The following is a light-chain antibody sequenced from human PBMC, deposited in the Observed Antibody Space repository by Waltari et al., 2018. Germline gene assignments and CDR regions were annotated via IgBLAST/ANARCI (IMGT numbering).Light chain of an antibody. V-gene: IGKV2-30*02. CDR3: MQGTHWPPI. Sequence: DIVMTQSPLSLPVTLGQPASISCRSSQSLEHSHGNTYLSWFQQTPGQSPRRLIYKVSKWDSGVPDRFSGSGSGTEFTLKISRLEAEDVAVYYCMQGTHWPPIFGQGTKLEIK. J-gene: IGKJ2*01. CDR2: KVS. CDR1: QSLEHSHGNTY.